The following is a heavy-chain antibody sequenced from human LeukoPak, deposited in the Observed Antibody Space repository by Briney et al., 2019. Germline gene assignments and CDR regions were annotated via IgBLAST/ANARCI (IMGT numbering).Heavy chain of an antibody. D-gene: IGHD3-10*01. CDR2: INHSGGT. V-gene: IGHV4-34*01. CDR1: GGSFSGFY. CDR3: VIMVRGVIVSQGYFDY. J-gene: IGHJ4*02. Sequence: SETLSLTCAVYGGSFSGFYWSWNRQPPGKGLEWIGEINHSGGTNYNPSLNSRVTISVDASKNQFSLKLSSVTAADTAVYYCVIMVRGVIVSQGYFDYWGQGTLVTVSS.